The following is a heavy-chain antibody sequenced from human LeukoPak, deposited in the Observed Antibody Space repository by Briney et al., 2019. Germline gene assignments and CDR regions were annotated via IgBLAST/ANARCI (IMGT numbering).Heavy chain of an antibody. V-gene: IGHV1-69*13. D-gene: IGHD2-15*01. CDR2: IIPIFGTA. Sequence: SVNVSCKASGGTFSSYAISWVRQAPGQGLEWMGGIIPIFGTANYAQKFQGRVTITADESTSTAYMELSSLRSEDTAVYYCARVSCSGGSCHFGIDYWGQGTLVTVSS. CDR3: ARVSCSGGSCHFGIDY. J-gene: IGHJ4*02. CDR1: GGTFSSYA.